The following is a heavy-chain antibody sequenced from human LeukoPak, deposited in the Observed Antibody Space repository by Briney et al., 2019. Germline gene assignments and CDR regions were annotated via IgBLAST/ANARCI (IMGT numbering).Heavy chain of an antibody. Sequence: ASVKVSCKASGYIFTGYYIHWVRQAPGQGLEWMGWIKPNTADTKYAQNFRGRVTMTRDTPTSTAYMELSRLTSDDTAVYHCAREGDGYNYFDYWGQGTLVTVSS. CDR1: GYIFTGYY. V-gene: IGHV1-2*02. CDR3: AREGDGYNYFDY. CDR2: IKPNTADT. D-gene: IGHD5-24*01. J-gene: IGHJ4*02.